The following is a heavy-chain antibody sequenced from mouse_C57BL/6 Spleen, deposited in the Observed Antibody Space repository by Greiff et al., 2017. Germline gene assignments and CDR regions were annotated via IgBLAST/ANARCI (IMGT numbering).Heavy chain of an antibody. CDR2: ISYDGSN. J-gene: IGHJ4*01. CDR1: GYSITSGYY. CDR3: ARDWGGDYYAMDY. D-gene: IGHD1-1*02. Sequence: VQLKQSGPGLVKPSQSLSLTCSVTGYSITSGYYWNWIRQFPGNKLEWMGYISYDGSNNYNPSLKNRISITRDTSKNQFFLKLNSVTTEDTATYYCARDWGGDYYAMDYWGQGTSDTVSS. V-gene: IGHV3-6*01.